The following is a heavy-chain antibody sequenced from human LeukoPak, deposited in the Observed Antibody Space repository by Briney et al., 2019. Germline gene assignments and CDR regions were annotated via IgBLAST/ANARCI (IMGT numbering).Heavy chain of an antibody. CDR3: ARGWELLYWYGMDV. CDR1: GFTFSSYG. V-gene: IGHV3-33*01. Sequence: GGSLRLSCAASGFTFSSYGMHWVRQAPGKGLEWVAVIWYDGSNKYYADSAKGRFTISRDNSKNTLYLQMNSLRAEDTAVYYCARGWELLYWYGMDVWGQGTTVTVSS. CDR2: IWYDGSNK. J-gene: IGHJ6*02. D-gene: IGHD1-26*01.